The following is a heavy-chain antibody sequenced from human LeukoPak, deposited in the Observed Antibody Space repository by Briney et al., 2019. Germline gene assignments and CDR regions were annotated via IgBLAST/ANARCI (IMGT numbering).Heavy chain of an antibody. CDR3: AKDPSSGRTFDY. Sequence: PGGSLRLSCAASGFAFSTAWMHWVRQAPGKGLEWVSAISGSGGSTYYADSVKGRFTISRDDSKNTLYLQMNSLRAEDTALYHCAKDPSSGRTFDYWGQGTLVTVSS. V-gene: IGHV3-23*01. D-gene: IGHD3-10*01. CDR2: ISGSGGST. J-gene: IGHJ4*02. CDR1: GFAFSTAW.